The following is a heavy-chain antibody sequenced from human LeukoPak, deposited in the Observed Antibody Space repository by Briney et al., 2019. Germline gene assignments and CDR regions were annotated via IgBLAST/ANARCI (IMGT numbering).Heavy chain of an antibody. CDR1: GFTFSNYW. CDR3: ARDSLTYDFWSGLYYYYYGMDV. J-gene: IGHJ6*02. D-gene: IGHD3-3*01. CDR2: IDSDGSTT. V-gene: IGHV3-74*01. Sequence: PGGSLRLSCAASGFTFSNYWMHWVRQVPGKGLVWVSRIDSDGSTTRYADSVKGRFTVSRDNAKNTLALQMNSLRDEDTAVYYCARDSLTYDFWSGLYYYYYGMDVWGQGTTVTVSS.